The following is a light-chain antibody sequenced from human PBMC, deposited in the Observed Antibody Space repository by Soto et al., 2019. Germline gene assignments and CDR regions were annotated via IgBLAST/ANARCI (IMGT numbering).Light chain of an antibody. Sequence: QSALTQPPSASGSPGQSVTISCTGTSSDVGGYNYVYWYQQHPGKAPKLMIYEVSNRPSGVPDRFSGSKSGNTASLTVTGLQAEDEADYYCSSYAGSNNLVFGGGTKVTVL. V-gene: IGLV2-8*01. CDR1: SSDVGGYNY. J-gene: IGLJ2*01. CDR2: EVS. CDR3: SSYAGSNNLV.